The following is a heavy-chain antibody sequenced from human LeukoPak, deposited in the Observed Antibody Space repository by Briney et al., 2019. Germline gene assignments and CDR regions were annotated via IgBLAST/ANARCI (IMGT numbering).Heavy chain of an antibody. CDR1: GFTFSSYA. Sequence: AGGSLRLSCAASGFTFSSYAMHWVRQAPGKGLEYVSAISSNGGSTYYANSVKGRFTISRDNSKNTLYLQMGSLRAEDMAVYYCASSPRPCDSFPLHLWGQGPLVTVSS. CDR2: ISSNGGST. D-gene: IGHD5-18*01. CDR3: ASSPRPCDSFPLHL. J-gene: IGHJ1*01. V-gene: IGHV3-64*01.